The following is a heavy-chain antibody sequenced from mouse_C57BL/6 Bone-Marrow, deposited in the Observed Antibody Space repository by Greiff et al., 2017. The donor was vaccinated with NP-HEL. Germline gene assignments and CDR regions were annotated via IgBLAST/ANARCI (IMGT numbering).Heavy chain of an antibody. Sequence: VQGVESGAELVRPGASVTLSCKASGYTFTDYEMHWVKQTPVHGLEWIGAIDPETGGTAYNQKFKGKAILTADKSSSTAYMELRSLTSEDSAVYYCTRSLNWDAFAYWGRETLVTVSA. CDR3: TRSLNWDAFAY. D-gene: IGHD4-1*01. CDR1: GYTFTDYE. V-gene: IGHV1-15*01. J-gene: IGHJ3*01. CDR2: IDPETGGT.